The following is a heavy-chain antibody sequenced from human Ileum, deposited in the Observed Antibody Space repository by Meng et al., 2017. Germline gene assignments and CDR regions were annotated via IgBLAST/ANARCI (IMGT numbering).Heavy chain of an antibody. D-gene: IGHD7-27*01. CDR2: GST. J-gene: IGHJ4*02. V-gene: IGHV4-61*01. Sequence: QMQLRASGPGRVGPSETLSLTCTVSGASVSSNSDGRGWIRQPPGKGLEWIGYGSTNHNPSLKSRVTISLDTSKNQFFLTLNSVTAADTAIYYCARDHWGSLDYWGQGILVTVSS. CDR3: ARDHWGSLDY. CDR1: GASVSSNSDG.